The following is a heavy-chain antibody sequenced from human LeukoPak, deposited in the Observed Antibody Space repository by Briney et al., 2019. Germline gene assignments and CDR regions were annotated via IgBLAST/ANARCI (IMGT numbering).Heavy chain of an antibody. CDR3: ARDGFLGPVTAYLDY. V-gene: IGHV3-74*01. CDR1: GFTFRSYA. Sequence: GGSLRLSCAASGFTFRSYAMHWVRQAPGKGLVWVSRVKSDGSSTTYADSVKGRFTISRDNARNTLYLQMKGLRAEDTAVYYCARDGFLGPVTAYLDYWGQGTPVTVSP. D-gene: IGHD2-21*02. J-gene: IGHJ4*02. CDR2: VKSDGSST.